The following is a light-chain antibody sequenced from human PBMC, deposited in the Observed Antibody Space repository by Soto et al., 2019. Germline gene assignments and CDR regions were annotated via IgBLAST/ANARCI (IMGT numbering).Light chain of an antibody. CDR3: CSYAGSSSYV. V-gene: IGLV2-11*01. CDR2: TVT. Sequence: QSALTQPRSVSGSPGQSVTISCTGTSSDVGGYNYVSWYQQRPGKAPKLMIYTVTKRPSGVPDRFSGSKSDNTASLTISGLQADDEADYYCCSYAGSSSYVCGTGTKVTVL. J-gene: IGLJ1*01. CDR1: SSDVGGYNY.